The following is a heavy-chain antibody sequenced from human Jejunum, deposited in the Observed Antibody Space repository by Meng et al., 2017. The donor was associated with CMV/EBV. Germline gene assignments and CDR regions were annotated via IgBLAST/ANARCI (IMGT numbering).Heavy chain of an antibody. V-gene: IGHV4-39*07. D-gene: IGHD1-26*01. CDR3: ARTRLMRSYCDY. Sequence: SGGYLSSDSYYWGWIRQPPGKGLEWIGNIYYDGETYYNPSFRSRVTTSVDMSKNQFSLMLSSVTAADTAVYYCARTRLMRSYCDYWGQGTLVTVSS. CDR1: GGYLSSDSYY. CDR2: IYYDGET. J-gene: IGHJ4*02.